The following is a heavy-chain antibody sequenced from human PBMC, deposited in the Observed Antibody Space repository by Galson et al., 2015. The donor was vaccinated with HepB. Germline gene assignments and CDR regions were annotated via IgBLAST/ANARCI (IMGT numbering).Heavy chain of an antibody. J-gene: IGHJ4*02. CDR2: ISYDGNIK. V-gene: IGHV3-30*03. D-gene: IGHD2-2*01. Sequence: SLRLSCAASGFTFSSYGMHWVRQAPGKGLEWVAVISYDGNIKYYADSVKGRFTISRDNSKNTLYLQMNSLRGDDTAVYYCARKYQTGVLAEPLDGWGQGTLVTVSS. CDR1: GFTFSSYG. CDR3: ARKYQTGVLAEPLDG.